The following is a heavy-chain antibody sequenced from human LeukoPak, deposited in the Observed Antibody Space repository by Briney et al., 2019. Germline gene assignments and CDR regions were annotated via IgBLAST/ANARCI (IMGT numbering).Heavy chain of an antibody. V-gene: IGHV4-39*01. D-gene: IGHD3/OR15-3a*01. Sequence: PSETLSLTCTVSGVSISSSNSYWGWIRQPPGKGLEWIGSIYYSGNTYYNASLKSQVSTSIDTSKNQLSLKLTSVTAADTAVYYCARQTGSGLFILPGGQGTLVTVSS. CDR2: IYYSGNT. CDR1: GVSISSSNSY. J-gene: IGHJ4*02. CDR3: ARQTGSGLFILP.